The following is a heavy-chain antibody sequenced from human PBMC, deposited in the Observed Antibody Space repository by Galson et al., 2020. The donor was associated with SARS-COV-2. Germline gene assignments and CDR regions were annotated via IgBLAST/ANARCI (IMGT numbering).Heavy chain of an antibody. CDR1: GFSVSNTY. J-gene: IGHJ4*02. Sequence: GESLKISCAAPGFSVSNTYMSWVRQAPRTGLESVSLIFGDGRPFYADSVKGRFTISRDTSKNTLYLQMNSLRLEDTGVYYCVIEAPGAESDDWGQGTLVIVSS. CDR2: IFGDGRP. CDR3: VIEAPGAESDD. V-gene: IGHV3-66*02. D-gene: IGHD7-27*01.